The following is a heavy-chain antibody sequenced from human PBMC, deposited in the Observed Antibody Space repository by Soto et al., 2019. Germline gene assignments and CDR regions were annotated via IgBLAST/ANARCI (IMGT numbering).Heavy chain of an antibody. V-gene: IGHV3-23*01. J-gene: IGHJ4*02. CDR2: ILGSGDTT. CDR3: VRENPSSGWYDF. CDR1: GFIFSSSA. Sequence: GGSLRLSCAASGFIFSSSAMTWIRQAPGKGLEWVSGILGSGDTTYYADSVKGRSTISRDNFKNTLFLQMDSLRAEDTAVYYCVRENPSSGWYDFWGQGTLVTVSS. D-gene: IGHD6-13*01.